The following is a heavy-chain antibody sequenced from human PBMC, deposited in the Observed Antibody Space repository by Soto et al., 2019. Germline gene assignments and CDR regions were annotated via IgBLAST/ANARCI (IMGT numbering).Heavy chain of an antibody. V-gene: IGHV3-33*01. Sequence: GGSLRLSCSASGFTFSSYGMHWVRQAPGKGLEWVAVIWYDGSNKYYADSVKGRFTISRDNSKNTLYLQMNSLRAEDTAVYYCARDLFGESNYYYYYGMDVWGQGTTVTVSS. CDR2: IWYDGSNK. D-gene: IGHD3-10*02. CDR1: GFTFSSYG. J-gene: IGHJ6*02. CDR3: ARDLFGESNYYYYYGMDV.